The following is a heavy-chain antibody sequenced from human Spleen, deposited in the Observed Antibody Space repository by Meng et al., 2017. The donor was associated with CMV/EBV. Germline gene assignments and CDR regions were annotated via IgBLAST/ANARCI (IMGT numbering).Heavy chain of an antibody. V-gene: IGHV3-23*01. D-gene: IGHD3-10*01. CDR2: ITGSGGST. J-gene: IGHJ3*01. CDR3: AKEVFRGAFSAFDV. Sequence: GESLKISCAASGFSFSNYAMSWVRQAPGKGLKWVSTITGSGGSTSYADSVEGRFTISRDNSEKMVYLQMNSLRVDDTAVYYCAKEVFRGAFSAFDVWGQGTLVTVSS. CDR1: GFSFSNYA.